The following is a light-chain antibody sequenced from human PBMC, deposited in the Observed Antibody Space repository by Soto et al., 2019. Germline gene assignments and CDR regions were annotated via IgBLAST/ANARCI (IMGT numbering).Light chain of an antibody. CDR2: DVS. CDR3: SSYTTSNTRQIV. V-gene: IGLV2-14*03. J-gene: IGLJ1*01. Sequence: QSVLTQPASVSGSPGQSITISCTGTSSDVGGYNYVSWYQHHPGKAPKLIIYDVSNRPSGVSNRFSGSKSGNTASLTISWLQPEDEADYYCSSYTTSNTRQIVFGTGTKVPS. CDR1: SSDVGGYNY.